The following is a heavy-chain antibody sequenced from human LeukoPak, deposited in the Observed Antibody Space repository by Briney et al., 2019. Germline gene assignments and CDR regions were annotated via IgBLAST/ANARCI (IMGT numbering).Heavy chain of an antibody. V-gene: IGHV3-23*01. Sequence: PGESLRLSCAASGFTFTNYAMTWVRQAPGKGLEWVSSISASGVMTYYADSVKGRFTISRDNSKNTLYLQMISLRDEDTAIYYCAKRGTIWGQGTLVTVSS. J-gene: IGHJ4*02. CDR3: AKRGTI. CDR1: GFTFTNYA. CDR2: ISASGVMT. D-gene: IGHD2-8*01.